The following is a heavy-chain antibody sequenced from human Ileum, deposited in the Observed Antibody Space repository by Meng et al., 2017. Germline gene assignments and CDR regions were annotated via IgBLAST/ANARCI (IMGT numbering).Heavy chain of an antibody. J-gene: IGHJ4*02. D-gene: IGHD6-19*01. CDR3: ATRPTASAWYGVFYY. CDR2: IKQDGSEK. Sequence: GESLKISCAGSGLSFGSHWMSWVRQAPGTGLEWVAKIKQDGSEKEYVDSVKGRFTISRDNAKNSLYLQMNSLRVEDTAVYYCATRPTASAWYGVFYYWGQGTLVTVSS. V-gene: IGHV3-7*01. CDR1: GLSFGSHW.